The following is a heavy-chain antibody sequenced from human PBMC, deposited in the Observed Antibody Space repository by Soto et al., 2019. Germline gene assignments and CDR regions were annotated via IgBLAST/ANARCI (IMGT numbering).Heavy chain of an antibody. V-gene: IGHV3-48*02. CDR2: ISSDSRTI. CDR3: ARIKLVEWFFINVDVYDMDV. Sequence: GSLRLSCVASGFSLSDYAVNWVRQAPRKGLEWVSFISSDSRTIYYADSVEGRFTVSRDNARNSVSLQMDSLRDEDAAVYYCARIKLVEWFFINVDVYDMDVWGQGTPVTVSS. D-gene: IGHD3-3*01. J-gene: IGHJ6*02. CDR1: GFSLSDYA.